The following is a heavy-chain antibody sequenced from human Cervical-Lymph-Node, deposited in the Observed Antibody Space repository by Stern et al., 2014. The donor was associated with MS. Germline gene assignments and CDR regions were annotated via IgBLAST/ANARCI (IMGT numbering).Heavy chain of an antibody. D-gene: IGHD1-14*01. CDR1: GGTFSRYA. Sequence: VQLVESGAEVKKPGSSVKGSCKASGGTFSRYAFSWVRQAPGQGLEWMGGIIPMSGKMNYAQKFEGRVHLIADAFTSTAYMELSSLRSEDAAVYYCASSYTAWDNPMYFYGMDVWGQGTTGTVSS. CDR2: IIPMSGKM. J-gene: IGHJ6*02. CDR3: ASSYTAWDNPMYFYGMDV. V-gene: IGHV1-69*01.